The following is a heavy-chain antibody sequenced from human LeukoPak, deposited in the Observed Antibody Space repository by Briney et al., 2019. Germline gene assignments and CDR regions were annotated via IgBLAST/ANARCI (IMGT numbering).Heavy chain of an antibody. D-gene: IGHD6-19*01. CDR2: IYTSGST. CDR1: GGSISSGGYS. J-gene: IGHJ4*02. Sequence: TSETLSLTCTVSGGSISSGGYSWSWIRQPAGKGLEWIGRIYTSGSTNYNPSLKSRVTMSVDTSKNQFSLKLSSVTAADTAVYYCARQDESSATDYWGQGTLVTVSP. CDR3: ARQDESSATDY. V-gene: IGHV4-61*02.